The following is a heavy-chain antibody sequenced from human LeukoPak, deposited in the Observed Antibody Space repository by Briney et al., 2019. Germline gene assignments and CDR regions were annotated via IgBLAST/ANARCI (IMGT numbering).Heavy chain of an antibody. CDR2: ISIGSSYI. CDR1: GFTFSRYS. J-gene: IGHJ3*02. V-gene: IGHV3-21*01. CDR3: ARARYNWNGYDAFDI. Sequence: GGSLRLSCAASGFTFSRYSMNWVRQAPGRGLEWVSSISIGSSYIYYADSMKGRFTISRDNAKNSLYLQMDSLRVEDTAVYYCARARYNWNGYDAFDIWGQGTMVTVSS. D-gene: IGHD1-1*01.